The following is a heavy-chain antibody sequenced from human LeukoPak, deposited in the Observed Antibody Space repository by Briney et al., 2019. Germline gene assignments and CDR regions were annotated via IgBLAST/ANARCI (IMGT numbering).Heavy chain of an antibody. Sequence: TGGSLRLSCAASGFSVSNNYMSWVRQAPGKGLEWVSLIYSGGDKRYAASVKGRFTISRDNAKKSLYLQMNSLRAEDTAVYYCARDRIGSSSDYWGQGTLVTVSS. CDR3: ARDRIGSSSDY. D-gene: IGHD6-13*01. CDR1: GFSVSNNY. V-gene: IGHV3-53*01. CDR2: IYSGGDK. J-gene: IGHJ4*02.